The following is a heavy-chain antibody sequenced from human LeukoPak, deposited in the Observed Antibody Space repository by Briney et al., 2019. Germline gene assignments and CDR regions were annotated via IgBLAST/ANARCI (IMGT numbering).Heavy chain of an antibody. D-gene: IGHD2-2*01. J-gene: IGHJ4*02. Sequence: SQTLSLTCTVSGGSISSGSYFWSWIRQPAGKGLEWIGRIYTNGTTNYNPSLKSRVTILVDTSKNQFSLKLSSVTATDTAVYYCASFEVEHVIVPAAGPDSVYSTIWYRRDYWGQGTPVTVSS. CDR3: ASFEVEHVIVPAAGPDSVYSTIWYRRDY. CDR1: GGSISSGSYF. V-gene: IGHV4-61*02. CDR2: IYTNGTT.